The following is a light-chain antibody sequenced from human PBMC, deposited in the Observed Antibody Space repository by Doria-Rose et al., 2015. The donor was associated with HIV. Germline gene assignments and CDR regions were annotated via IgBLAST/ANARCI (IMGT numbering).Light chain of an antibody. CDR3: SSYTSNNTPVV. Sequence: QSALTQPASVSGSPGQSITISCTGTSSDTGGYNYVSWYLQHPGKAPKLMIYDVSKRPSGVSNRFSGSKSGNTASLTISGLQAEDEADYYCSSYTSNNTPVVFGGGTKLTVL. V-gene: IGLV2-14*01. CDR1: SSDTGGYNY. CDR2: DVS. J-gene: IGLJ2*01.